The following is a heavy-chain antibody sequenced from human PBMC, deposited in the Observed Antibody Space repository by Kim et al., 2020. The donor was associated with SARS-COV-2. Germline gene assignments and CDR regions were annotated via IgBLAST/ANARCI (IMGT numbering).Heavy chain of an antibody. J-gene: IGHJ4*02. D-gene: IGHD3-10*01. CDR3: TTVPMVRGVIISDY. CDR2: IKSKTDGGTT. CDR1: GFTFSNAW. V-gene: IGHV3-15*01. Sequence: GGSLRLSCAASGFTFSNAWMSWVRQAPGKGLEWVGRIKSKTDGGTTDYAAPVKGRFTISRDDSKNTLYLQMNSLKTEDTAVYYCTTVPMVRGVIISDYWGQGTLVTVSS.